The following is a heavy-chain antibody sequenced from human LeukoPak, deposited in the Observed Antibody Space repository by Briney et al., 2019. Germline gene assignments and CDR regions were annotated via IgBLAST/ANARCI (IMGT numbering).Heavy chain of an antibody. CDR1: GFTFTDYS. CDR3: ARDGRCGGDCYAS. J-gene: IGHJ4*02. Sequence: GGSLRLSCVASGFTFTDYSINWVRQAPGKGLEWVSYISRDSSNIYYSDSVKGRFTISRDNAKNSLYLHVNGLRDEDTAVYYCARDGRCGGDCYASWGQGTLVTVSS. D-gene: IGHD2-21*02. V-gene: IGHV3-48*02. CDR2: ISRDSSNI.